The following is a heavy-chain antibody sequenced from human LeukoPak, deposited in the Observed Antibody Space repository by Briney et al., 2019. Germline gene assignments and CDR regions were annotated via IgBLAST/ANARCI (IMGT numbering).Heavy chain of an antibody. CDR1: GGSISSYY. CDR2: IYYSGST. V-gene: IGHV4-59*08. CDR3: ARRPVRGVYSYFDY. Sequence: SETLSLTCTVSGGSISSYYWSWIRQPPGKGLEWIGYIYYSGSTNYNPSLKSRVTISVDTSKNQFSLKLSSVTAADTAVYYCARRPVRGVYSYFDYWGQGTLVTVSS. J-gene: IGHJ4*02. D-gene: IGHD3-10*01.